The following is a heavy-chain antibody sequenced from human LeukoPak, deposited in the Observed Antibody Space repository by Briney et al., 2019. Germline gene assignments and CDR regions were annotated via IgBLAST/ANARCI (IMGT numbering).Heavy chain of an antibody. D-gene: IGHD6-13*01. V-gene: IGHV1-69*05. CDR2: IIPIFGTA. CDR1: GGTFSSYA. Sequence: ASVKVSCKASGGTFSSYAISWVRQAPGQGLEWMGGIIPIFGTANYAQKFQGRVTITTDESTSTAYMELSSLRSEDTAVYYCASSYSSSWYRDLIRFDYWGQGTLVTVSS. J-gene: IGHJ4*02. CDR3: ASSYSSSWYRDLIRFDY.